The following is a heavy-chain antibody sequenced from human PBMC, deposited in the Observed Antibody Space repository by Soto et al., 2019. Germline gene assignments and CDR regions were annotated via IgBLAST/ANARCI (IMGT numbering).Heavy chain of an antibody. Sequence: ASVKVSCKASGYTFTSYDINWVRQATGQGLEWMGWMNPNSGNTGYVQKFQGRVTMTRNSSISTAYMELSSLRSEDTAVYYCAAESPMVRGVYSPNAFDIWGQGTMVTVSS. V-gene: IGHV1-8*01. CDR2: MNPNSGNT. CDR3: AAESPMVRGVYSPNAFDI. J-gene: IGHJ3*02. CDR1: GYTFTSYD. D-gene: IGHD3-10*01.